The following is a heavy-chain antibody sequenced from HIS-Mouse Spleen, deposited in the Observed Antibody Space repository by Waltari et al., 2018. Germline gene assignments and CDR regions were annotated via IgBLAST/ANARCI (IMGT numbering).Heavy chain of an antibody. V-gene: IGHV3-30*18. D-gene: IGHD6-13*01. CDR1: GFTFISHA. J-gene: IGHJ4*02. Sequence: QVQLVESGGGVVQPGRSLRLSCAASGFTFISHAMHWVRQAPGKGLEWVAVISYDGSNKYYADSVKGRFTISRDNSKNTLYLQMNSLRAEDTAVYYCAKDDSSSCQHFDYWGQGTLVTVSS. CDR3: AKDDSSSCQHFDY. CDR2: ISYDGSNK.